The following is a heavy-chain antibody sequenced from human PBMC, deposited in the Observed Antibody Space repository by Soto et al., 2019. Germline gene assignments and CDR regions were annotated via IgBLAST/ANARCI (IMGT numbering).Heavy chain of an antibody. J-gene: IGHJ5*02. CDR1: GGSISSGDYY. CDR3: ARRFKGYCGDGTCGLSWFDP. CDR2: IYYSGTA. Sequence: QVQLQESGPGLVKPSQTLSLTCTVSGGSISSGDYYWSWIRQPPGKGLEWIGYIYYSGTAYYSPSLRSRVTMSIDTSKNQFSLHLSSVTAADTAVYYCARRFKGYCGDGTCGLSWFDPWGRGTLVTVSS. V-gene: IGHV4-30-4*01. D-gene: IGHD2-15*01.